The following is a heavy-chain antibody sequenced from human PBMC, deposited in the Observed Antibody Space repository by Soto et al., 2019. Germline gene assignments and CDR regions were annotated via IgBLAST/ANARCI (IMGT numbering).Heavy chain of an antibody. J-gene: IGHJ3*02. Sequence: QVQLVQSGAEVKKPGSSVKVSCKASEGTFSSYAISWVRQAPGQGLEWMGGIIPIFGTANYAQKFQGRVTITADESTSTAYMELSSLRSEDTAVYYCARDGYYYDSSGSQDAFDIWGQGTMVTVSS. V-gene: IGHV1-69*01. CDR3: ARDGYYYDSSGSQDAFDI. CDR1: EGTFSSYA. CDR2: IIPIFGTA. D-gene: IGHD3-22*01.